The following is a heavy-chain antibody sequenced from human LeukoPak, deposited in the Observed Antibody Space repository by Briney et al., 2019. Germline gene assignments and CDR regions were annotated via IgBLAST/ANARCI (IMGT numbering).Heavy chain of an antibody. J-gene: IGHJ4*02. CDR2: INPSGGST. D-gene: IGHD2-15*01. CDR1: GYTFNSYY. V-gene: IGHV1-46*02. CDR3: ARNRRTVVALLDY. Sequence: ASVKVSCKASGYTFNSYYMHWVRQAPGQGLEWMGIINPSGGSTSYAQKFQGRVTMTRDMSTSTVYMELSSPRSEDTAVYYCARNRRTVVALLDYWGQGTLVTVSS.